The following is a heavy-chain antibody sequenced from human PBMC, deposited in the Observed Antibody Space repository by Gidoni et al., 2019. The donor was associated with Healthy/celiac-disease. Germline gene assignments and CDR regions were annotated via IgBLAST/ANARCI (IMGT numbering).Heavy chain of an antibody. V-gene: IGHV1-8*01. J-gene: IGHJ6*02. CDR1: GYTFTSYD. CDR3: ARERLGARAYYYGMDV. CDR2: MNPNSGNT. D-gene: IGHD1-26*01. Sequence: QVQLVQSGAEVKKPGASVKVSCKASGYTFTSYDINWVRQATGQGLEWMGWMNPNSGNTGYAQKFQGRVTMTRNTSISTAYMELSSLRSEDTAVYYCARERLGARAYYYGMDVWGQGTTVTVSS.